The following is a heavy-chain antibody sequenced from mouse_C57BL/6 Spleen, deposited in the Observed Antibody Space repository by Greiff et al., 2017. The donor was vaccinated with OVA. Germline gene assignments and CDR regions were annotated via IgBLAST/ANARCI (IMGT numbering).Heavy chain of an antibody. D-gene: IGHD2-2*01. CDR2: INPNNGGT. J-gene: IGHJ4*01. V-gene: IGHV1-18*01. CDR3: ARSVGYDDALDY. Sequence: EVQLQQSGPELVKPGASVKLPCKASGYTFTDYNMDWVQQSPGKSLEWIGDINPNNGGTIYNQKFKGKATLTVDKSSSTAYMELSSLTSEDTAVYYCARSVGYDDALDYWGQGTSVTVSS. CDR1: GYTFTDYN.